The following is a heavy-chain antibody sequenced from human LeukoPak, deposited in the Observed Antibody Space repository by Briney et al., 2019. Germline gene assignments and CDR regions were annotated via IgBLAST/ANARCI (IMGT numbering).Heavy chain of an antibody. CDR1: GYTFTSYG. D-gene: IGHD4-17*01. CDR2: ISAYNDNT. CDR3: ARDDLHGDLDFDY. J-gene: IGHJ4*02. V-gene: IGHV1-18*04. Sequence: ASVKVSCTASGYTFTSYGISWVRQAPGQGLEWMGWISAYNDNTNYAQKLQGRVTMTTETFTNTAYMELRSLRSDDTAVYYCARDDLHGDLDFDYWGQGTLVTVSS.